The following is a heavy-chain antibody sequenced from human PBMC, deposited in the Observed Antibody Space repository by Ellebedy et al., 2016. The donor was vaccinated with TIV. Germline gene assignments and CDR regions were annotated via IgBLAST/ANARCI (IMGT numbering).Heavy chain of an antibody. CDR3: ARQSQKMATIPGDLGY. V-gene: IGHV3-21*01. CDR2: ISESSSFI. D-gene: IGHD5-24*01. CDR1: GFSFSTYT. J-gene: IGHJ4*02. Sequence: GESLKISCVASGFSFSTYTMNWVRQAPGKGLEWVASISESSSFIYYADSLKGRFTISRDNAKNSLYLQMNSLRAEDTAVYYCARQSQKMATIPGDLGYWGQGTLVTVSS.